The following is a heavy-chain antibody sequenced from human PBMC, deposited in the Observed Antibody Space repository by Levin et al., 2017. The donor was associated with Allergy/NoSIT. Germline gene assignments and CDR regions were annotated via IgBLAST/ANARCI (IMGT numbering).Heavy chain of an antibody. J-gene: IGHJ4*02. CDR3: ARFQTPLDY. CDR2: TNHSGST. Sequence: SETLSLTCAVYGGSFSGYYWSWIRQPPGKGLEWIGETNHSGSTNYNPSLKSRVTISVDTSKNQFSLKLSSVTAADTAVYYCARFQTPLDYWGQGTLVTVSS. CDR1: GGSFSGYY. V-gene: IGHV4-34*01.